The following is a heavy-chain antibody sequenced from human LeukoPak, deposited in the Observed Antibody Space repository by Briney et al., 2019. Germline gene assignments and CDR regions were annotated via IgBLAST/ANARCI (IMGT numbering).Heavy chain of an antibody. Sequence: GESLKISCQGSGSTFTTSWIGWVRQLPGKGLEWMGNIYPGDSDTRYSPSFQGQVTISADKSINTAYLQWTSLKTSDTAMYYCARGYSGYEGYFDYWGQGTLVTVSS. D-gene: IGHD5-12*01. V-gene: IGHV5-51*01. CDR1: GSTFTTSW. CDR2: IYPGDSDT. CDR3: ARGYSGYEGYFDY. J-gene: IGHJ4*02.